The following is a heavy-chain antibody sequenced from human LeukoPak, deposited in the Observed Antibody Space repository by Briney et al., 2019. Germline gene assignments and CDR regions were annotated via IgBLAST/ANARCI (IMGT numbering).Heavy chain of an antibody. CDR1: GGSISSSNW. V-gene: IGHV4-4*02. Sequence: SETLSLTCAVSGGSISSSNWWSWVRQPPGKGLEWIGEIYHSGSTNYNPSLKSRVTISVDTSKNQFSLKLRSVTAADTAVYYCARDQREYCSGGSCYFVYWGQETLVTVSS. CDR2: IYHSGST. CDR3: ARDQREYCSGGSCYFVY. D-gene: IGHD2-15*01. J-gene: IGHJ4*02.